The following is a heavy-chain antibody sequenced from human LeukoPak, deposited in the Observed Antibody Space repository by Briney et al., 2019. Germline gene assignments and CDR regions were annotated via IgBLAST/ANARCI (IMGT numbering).Heavy chain of an antibody. CDR1: GFIFSSYA. CDR2: ISGSGGST. Sequence: PGGSLRLSCAASGFIFSSYAMSWVRQAPGKGLEWVSAISGSGGSTYYADSVKGRFTISRDNSKNTLYLQMNSLRAEDTAVYYCAKVAELHSGWYYFDYWGQGTLVTVSS. V-gene: IGHV3-23*01. J-gene: IGHJ4*02. CDR3: AKVAELHSGWYYFDY. D-gene: IGHD6-19*01.